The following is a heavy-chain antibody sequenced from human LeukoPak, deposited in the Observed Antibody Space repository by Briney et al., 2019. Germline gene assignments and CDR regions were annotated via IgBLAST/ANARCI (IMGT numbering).Heavy chain of an antibody. CDR1: GFTFNYYW. Sequence: GGSLRLSCAASGFTFNYYWLTWVRQAPGKGLEWVANIQQDGSEKYYVDSVKGRFIISRDNARNSLYLQMNSLRAEDTAVYYCARVRKLRTRGVMDPLDYWGQGTLVAVSS. V-gene: IGHV3-7*01. D-gene: IGHD3-10*01. CDR2: IQQDGSEK. CDR3: ARVRKLRTRGVMDPLDY. J-gene: IGHJ4*02.